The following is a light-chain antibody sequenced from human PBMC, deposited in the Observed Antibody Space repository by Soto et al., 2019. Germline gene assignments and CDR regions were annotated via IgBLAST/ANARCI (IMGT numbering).Light chain of an antibody. V-gene: IGKV3-15*01. Sequence: EILLTQSPSILSVSPGERATLSCRASQSISRSLAWYQQKPGQAPRLLISDASTRATGIPARFSGSGSGTEFTLTISSLQSEDFELYYCQQYNDWPRTFGQGTKVDIK. CDR2: DAS. CDR3: QQYNDWPRT. CDR1: QSISRS. J-gene: IGKJ1*01.